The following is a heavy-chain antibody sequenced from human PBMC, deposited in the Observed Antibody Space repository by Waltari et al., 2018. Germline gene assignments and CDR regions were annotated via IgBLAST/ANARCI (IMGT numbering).Heavy chain of an antibody. J-gene: IGHJ4*02. Sequence: EVQLVESGGGLVQPGGSLRLSCAASGFTFSSYWMSWVRQAPGKGLEWVANIKQDGSEKYYVDSVKGRFTISRDNAKNSLYLQMNSLRAEDTAVYYCARDHNLELRVVDYWGQGTLVTVSS. CDR3: ARDHNLELRVVDY. V-gene: IGHV3-7*01. CDR1: GFTFSSYW. D-gene: IGHD1-7*01. CDR2: IKQDGSEK.